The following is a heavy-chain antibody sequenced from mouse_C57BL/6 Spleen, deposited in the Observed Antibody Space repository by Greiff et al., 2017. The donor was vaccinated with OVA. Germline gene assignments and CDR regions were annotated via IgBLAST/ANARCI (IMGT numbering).Heavy chain of an antibody. CDR1: GYTFTDYY. V-gene: IGHV1-76*01. D-gene: IGHD4-1*01. CDR3: ARELGRYFDY. J-gene: IGHJ2*01. CDR2: LYPGIGYT. Sequence: QVQLQQSGAELVRPGASVKLSCKASGYTFTDYYINWVKQRPGQGLEWIARLYPGIGYTYYNEKFKGQATLPAEKSSSTSCMQLSSLTADDAAVYFCARELGRYFDYGGQGTTLTVSS.